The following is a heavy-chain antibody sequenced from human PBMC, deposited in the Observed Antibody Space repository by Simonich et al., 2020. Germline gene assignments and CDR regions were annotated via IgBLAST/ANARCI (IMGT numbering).Heavy chain of an antibody. Sequence: GGGLVKPGGSLRLSCAASGFTFSSYSMNWVRQAPGQGLEWVSSISSSSKYIYYADSVKCRFTISRDNAKNSLYLQMNSLRAEDTTVYYCARDTSYYGSGSYYFDYWGQGTLVTVSS. D-gene: IGHD3-10*01. CDR2: ISSSSKYI. CDR3: ARDTSYYGSGSYYFDY. CDR1: GFTFSSYS. J-gene: IGHJ4*02. V-gene: IGHV3-21*01.